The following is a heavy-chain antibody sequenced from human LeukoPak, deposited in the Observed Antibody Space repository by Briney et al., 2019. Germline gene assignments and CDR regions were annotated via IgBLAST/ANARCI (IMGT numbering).Heavy chain of an antibody. CDR3: AKDGRYSGYVGFDY. CDR2: ISGSGGST. J-gene: IGHJ4*02. CDR1: GFTFSSYA. V-gene: IGHV3-23*01. D-gene: IGHD3-22*01. Sequence: PGGSLRLSCAASGFTFSSYAMSWVRQAPGKGLEWVSAISGSGGSTYYADSVKGRFAISRDNSKNTLYLQMNSLRAEDTAVHYCAKDGRYSGYVGFDYWGQGTLVTVSS.